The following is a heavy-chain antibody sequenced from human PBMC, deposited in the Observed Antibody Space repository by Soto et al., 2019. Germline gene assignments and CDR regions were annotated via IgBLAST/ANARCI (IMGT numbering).Heavy chain of an antibody. Sequence: GGSLRLSCTASGFTLSNYAMSWVRQAPGKGLEWVSSISAIGHTTYYAESVKGRFTISRDTSKNTLYLQMSSLRAEDTALYYCARDSCRGDSCYTNNWFDPWGQGTLVTVSS. CDR2: ISAIGHTT. J-gene: IGHJ5*02. V-gene: IGHV3-23*01. D-gene: IGHD2-15*01. CDR3: ARDSCRGDSCYTNNWFDP. CDR1: GFTLSNYA.